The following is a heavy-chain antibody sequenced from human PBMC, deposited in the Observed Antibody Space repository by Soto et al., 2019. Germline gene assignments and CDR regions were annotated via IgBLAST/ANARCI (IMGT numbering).Heavy chain of an antibody. CDR1: GYTFTNYG. J-gene: IGHJ6*03. V-gene: IGHV1-18*01. CDR3: ACVRQLDGYFYYTMDL. Sequence: QVQLLQSGAEVKKPGASVKVSCQASGYTFTNYGITWVRQAPGQGLEWMGWISAYNGNTHYTQRLQGRVTMTTDTSTSTASMELRGQRSDDTAVYSCACVRQLDGYFYYTMDLWGKGTPVTVSS. CDR2: ISAYNGNT. D-gene: IGHD6-6*01.